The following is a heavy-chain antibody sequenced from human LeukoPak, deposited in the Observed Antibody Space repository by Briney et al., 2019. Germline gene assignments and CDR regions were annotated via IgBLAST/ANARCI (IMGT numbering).Heavy chain of an antibody. CDR2: IYTSEST. D-gene: IGHD2-2*01. CDR3: ARESPASTSRLMDV. J-gene: IGHJ6*03. CDR1: GGSISAYY. Sequence: SETLSLTCTVSGGSISAYYWSWIRQPAGKGLELIGRIYTSESTNYNPSRKSRVTMSVDTSKNQFSLQLSSVTAADTAVYFCARESPASTSRLMDVWGKGTTVTVSS. V-gene: IGHV4-4*07.